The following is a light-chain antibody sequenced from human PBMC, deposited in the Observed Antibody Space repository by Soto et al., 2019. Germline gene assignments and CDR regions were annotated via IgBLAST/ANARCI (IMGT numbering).Light chain of an antibody. J-gene: IGKJ1*01. CDR2: YAS. Sequence: EVVLTQSPGTLSLSPGERATLSCRASQNLTDSNLAWYQHKPGQAPGLLIYYASRRATGFPDKFSGSGSGTDFTLTISRLEPEDFAVYYCQQYDSSPWTFGQGTKVEIK. CDR1: QNLTDSN. CDR3: QQYDSSPWT. V-gene: IGKV3-20*01.